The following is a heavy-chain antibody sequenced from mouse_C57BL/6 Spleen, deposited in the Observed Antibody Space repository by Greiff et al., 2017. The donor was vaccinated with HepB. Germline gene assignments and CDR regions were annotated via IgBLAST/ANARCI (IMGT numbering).Heavy chain of an antibody. CDR3: ARNGNYVRYFDY. V-gene: IGHV3-6*01. Sequence: DVKLQESGPGLVKPSQSLSLTCSVTGYSITSGYYWNWIRQFPGNKLEWMGYISYDGSNNYNPSLKNRISITRDTSKNQFFLKLNSVTTEDTATYYCARNGNYVRYFDYWGQGTTLTVSS. CDR2: ISYDGSN. J-gene: IGHJ2*01. D-gene: IGHD2-1*01. CDR1: GYSITSGYY.